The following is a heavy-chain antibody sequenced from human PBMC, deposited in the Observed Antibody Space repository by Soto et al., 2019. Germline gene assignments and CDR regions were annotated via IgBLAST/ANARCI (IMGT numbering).Heavy chain of an antibody. CDR2: ISYDGSNA. CDR3: AKNGLHGDLLDYFEY. Sequence: QVHLEESGGGVVQPGRSLRLSCAASGFSFSSYRMHWVRQAPGKGLEWVAVISYDGSNAHYADYVKGRFTISRDNSKNTLSLQMNSLIAEDTAVYYCAKNGLHGDLLDYFEYWGQGTLVTVSS. V-gene: IGHV3-30*18. D-gene: IGHD2-8*01. CDR1: GFSFSSYR. J-gene: IGHJ4*02.